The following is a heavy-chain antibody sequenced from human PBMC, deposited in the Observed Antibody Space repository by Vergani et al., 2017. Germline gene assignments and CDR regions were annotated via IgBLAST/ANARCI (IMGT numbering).Heavy chain of an antibody. Sequence: QVQLQESGPGLVKPSETLSLTCTVSGGSISSYYWSWIRQPPGKGLGWIGYIYYSGSTNSNPSLKSRVTISVDTSKNQFSLKLSSVTAADTAVYYCARVCHGYCGGDCYYDAFDIWGQGTMVTVSS. V-gene: IGHV4-59*01. CDR3: ARVCHGYCGGDCYYDAFDI. CDR1: GGSISSYY. J-gene: IGHJ3*02. D-gene: IGHD2-21*01. CDR2: IYYSGST.